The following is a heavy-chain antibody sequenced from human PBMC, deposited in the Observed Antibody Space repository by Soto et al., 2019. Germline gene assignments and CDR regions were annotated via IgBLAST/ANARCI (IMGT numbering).Heavy chain of an antibody. CDR1: GGSLSTNP. CDR3: ARRDGGGFYRFFDS. V-gene: IGHV1-69*06. Sequence: SVKVSCKASGGSLSTNPISWVRQAPGQGLEWMGGTGSGTGPGNHAQKFQGRLTVTADKSTSTVYMELTNLSSEDTAVYYCARRDGGGFYRFFDSWGQGTLVTVSS. J-gene: IGHJ4*02. D-gene: IGHD2-21*01. CDR2: TGSGTGPG.